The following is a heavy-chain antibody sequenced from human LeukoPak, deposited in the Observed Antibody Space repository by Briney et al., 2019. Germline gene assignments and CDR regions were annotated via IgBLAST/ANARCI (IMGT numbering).Heavy chain of an antibody. CDR3: ARDRSYCSGGSCSYYFDY. CDR1: GGSISSGGYS. D-gene: IGHD2-15*01. CDR2: IYYSGST. J-gene: IGHJ4*02. Sequence: PSETLSLTCAVSGGSISSGGYSWSWIRQPPGKGLEWIGYIYYSGSTYYNPSLKSRVTISVDTSKNQFSLKLSSVTAADTAVYYCARDRSYCSGGSCSYYFDYWGQGTLVTVSS. V-gene: IGHV4-30-4*07.